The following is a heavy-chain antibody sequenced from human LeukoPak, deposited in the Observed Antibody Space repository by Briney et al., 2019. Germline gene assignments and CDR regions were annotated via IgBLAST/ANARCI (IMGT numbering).Heavy chain of an antibody. Sequence: GGSLRLSCAASGFTFSSYGMHWVRQAPGKGLEWVAVISYDGSNKYYADSVKGRFTISRDNSKNTLYLQMNSLRAEDTAVYYCAKAQYVVVVVAAIDYWGQGTLVTVSS. CDR2: ISYDGSNK. V-gene: IGHV3-30*18. D-gene: IGHD2-15*01. J-gene: IGHJ4*02. CDR3: AKAQYVVVVVAAIDY. CDR1: GFTFSSYG.